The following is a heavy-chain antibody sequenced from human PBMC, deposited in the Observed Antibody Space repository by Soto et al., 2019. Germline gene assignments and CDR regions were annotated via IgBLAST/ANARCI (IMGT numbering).Heavy chain of an antibody. CDR2: IYYSGST. CDR3: ARRLYYDSSGFEGGGMDV. D-gene: IGHD3-22*01. Sequence: SETLSLTCTVSGGSISSSSYYWGWIRQPPGKGLEWIGSIYYSGSTYYNKSLKSQVTISVDTSKNQFSLKLSSVTAADMVLYYCARRLYYDSSGFEGGGMDVWGQGTTVT. J-gene: IGHJ6*02. V-gene: IGHV4-39*01. CDR1: GGSISSSSYY.